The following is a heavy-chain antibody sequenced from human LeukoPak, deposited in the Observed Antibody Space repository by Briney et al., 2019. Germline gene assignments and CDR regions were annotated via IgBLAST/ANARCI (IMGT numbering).Heavy chain of an antibody. Sequence: PSETLSLTCTVSGGSISSYYWSWIRQPPGKGLEWIGYIYYSGSTNYNPSLKSRVTISVDTSKNQFSLKLSSVTAADTAVYYCARLGSSSWLDHWGQGTLVTVSS. J-gene: IGHJ4*02. CDR3: ARLGSSSWLDH. V-gene: IGHV4-59*08. CDR1: GGSISSYY. D-gene: IGHD6-13*01. CDR2: IYYSGST.